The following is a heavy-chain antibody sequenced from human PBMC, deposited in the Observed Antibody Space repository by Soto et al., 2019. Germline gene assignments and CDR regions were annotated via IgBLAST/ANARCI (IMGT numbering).Heavy chain of an antibody. CDR3: ARALGSGRYSPHYSFDY. CDR1: GGSISSGGYS. Sequence: PSETLSLTCAVSGGSISSGGYSWNWIRQPPGKGLEWIGYIYHSGSTYYNPSLKSRVTMSVDKSKNQFSLKLSSVTAADTAVYYCARALGSGRYSPHYSFDYWGQGTLVTVSS. V-gene: IGHV4-30-2*01. CDR2: IYHSGST. J-gene: IGHJ4*02. D-gene: IGHD1-26*01.